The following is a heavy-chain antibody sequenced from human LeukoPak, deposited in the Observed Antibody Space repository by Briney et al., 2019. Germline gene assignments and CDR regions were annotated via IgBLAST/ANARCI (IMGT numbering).Heavy chain of an antibody. CDR1: GFTFSSYG. J-gene: IGHJ5*02. Sequence: PGGSLRLSCAASGFTFSSYGMSWVRQAPGKGLEWVSGISGSGGSTYYAESVKGRFTISRDNSKNTLYLQVNSLRAEDTAIYYCAKDTYSRSHSAPWGQGTLVTVSS. CDR3: AKDTYSRSHSAP. D-gene: IGHD1-26*01. V-gene: IGHV3-23*01. CDR2: ISGSGGST.